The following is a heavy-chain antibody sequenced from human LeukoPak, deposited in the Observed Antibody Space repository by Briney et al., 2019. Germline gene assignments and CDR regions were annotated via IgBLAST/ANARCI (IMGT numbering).Heavy chain of an antibody. J-gene: IGHJ6*03. CDR2: IIPIFGTA. D-gene: IGHD1-1*01. CDR3: ARAQLIPSSYYYYYMDV. V-gene: IGHV1-69*13. Sequence: ASVKVSCKASGGTFSSYAISWVRQAPGQGLEWMGGIIPIFGTANYAQKFQGRVTITADESTSTAYMELSSLRSEDTAVYYCARAQLIPSSYYYYYMDVWGKGTTVTVSS. CDR1: GGTFSSYA.